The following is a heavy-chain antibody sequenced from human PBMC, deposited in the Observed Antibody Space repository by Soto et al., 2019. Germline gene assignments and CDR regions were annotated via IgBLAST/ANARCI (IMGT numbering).Heavy chain of an antibody. V-gene: IGHV4-34*01. J-gene: IGHJ5*02. CDR2: INHSGST. D-gene: IGHD6-13*01. CDR3: ARGQLVLPYAHRHWFDP. CDR1: GGSFSGYY. Sequence: SETLSLTCAVYGGSFSGYYWSWIRQPPGKGLEWIGEINHSGSTNYNPSLKSRVTISVDTSKNQFSLKRSSVTAADTAVCYWARGQLVLPYAHRHWFDPWGPGTLVTVSS.